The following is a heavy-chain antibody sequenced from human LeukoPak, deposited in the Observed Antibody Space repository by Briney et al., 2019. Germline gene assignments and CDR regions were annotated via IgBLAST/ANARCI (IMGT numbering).Heavy chain of an antibody. CDR1: GASISSSNYY. V-gene: IGHV4-39*01. CDR2: IYSSGNT. Sequence: SETLSLTCAVSGASISSSNYYWGWVRQSPGKGLEWIGNIYSSGNTYYNASLKSRVTMYIDTSKNQFSLKLSSVTAADTAMYYCAKSNGYGLIDYWGQGTLVTVSS. D-gene: IGHD5-12*01. CDR3: AKSNGYGLIDY. J-gene: IGHJ4*02.